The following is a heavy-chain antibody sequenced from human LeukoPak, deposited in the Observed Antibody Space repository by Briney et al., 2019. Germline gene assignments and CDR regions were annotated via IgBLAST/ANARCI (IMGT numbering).Heavy chain of an antibody. Sequence: MASETLSLTCTVSGGSISSYYWSWIRQPPGKGLEWIGYIYYSGSTNYNPSLKSRVTISVDTSKNQFSLKLSSVTAADTAVYYCAVRPPDGAIDICGQGTMVTVS. V-gene: IGHV4-59*01. D-gene: IGHD5-24*01. CDR3: AVRPPDGAIDI. CDR2: IYYSGST. J-gene: IGHJ3*02. CDR1: GGSISSYY.